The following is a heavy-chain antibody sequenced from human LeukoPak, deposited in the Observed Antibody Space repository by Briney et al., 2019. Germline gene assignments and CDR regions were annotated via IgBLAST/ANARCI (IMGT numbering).Heavy chain of an antibody. CDR2: INHSGST. J-gene: IGHJ4*02. D-gene: IGHD3-10*01. Sequence: SETPSLTCAVYGGSFSGCYWSWIRQPPGKGVEWIGEINHSGSTNYNPSLKSRVTISVDTSKNQFSLKLSSVTAADTAVYYCARWHGSGSYLHDYWGQGTLVTVSS. CDR1: GGSFSGCY. V-gene: IGHV4-34*01. CDR3: ARWHGSGSYLHDY.